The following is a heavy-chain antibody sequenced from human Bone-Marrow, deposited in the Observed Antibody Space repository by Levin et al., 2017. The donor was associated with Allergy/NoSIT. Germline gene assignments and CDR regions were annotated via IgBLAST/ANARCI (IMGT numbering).Heavy chain of an antibody. D-gene: IGHD6-13*01. J-gene: IGHJ4*02. CDR2: ISASSAGT. Sequence: PGGSLRLSCVASGFIFSNSPMSWVRQTPGKGLEWVSGISASSAGTYYRDSVKGRFTISRDNSKNTLHLQMNSLRAEDTAVYYCAKEPPIATAVTGHYFDFWGQGTLLTVSS. CDR1: GFIFSNSP. CDR3: AKEPPIATAVTGHYFDF. V-gene: IGHV3-23*01.